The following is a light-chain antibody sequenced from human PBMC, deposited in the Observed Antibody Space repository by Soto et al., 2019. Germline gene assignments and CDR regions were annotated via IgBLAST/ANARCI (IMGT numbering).Light chain of an antibody. J-gene: IGKJ1*01. V-gene: IGKV1-39*01. CDR2: AAS. Sequence: DIQMTQFPSSLSASVGDRVTITCRASQTIRTSLNWFQQKPGKAPELLIYAASSLQSGVPARFSGSVSGAEFTLTISSLQPEDTATDYCQQTYNVPQAYGQVTNVESK. CDR3: QQTYNVPQA. CDR1: QTIRTS.